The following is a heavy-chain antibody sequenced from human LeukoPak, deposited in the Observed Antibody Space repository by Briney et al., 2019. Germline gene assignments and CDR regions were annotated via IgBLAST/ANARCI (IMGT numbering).Heavy chain of an antibody. CDR3: ARVSFGAAAAGYDS. CDR1: GGSISRYF. J-gene: IGHJ4*02. CDR2: ISYSGST. D-gene: IGHD6-13*01. V-gene: IGHV4-59*01. Sequence: SETLSPTCTVSGGSISRYFWNWIRQPPGKGLEWIGYISYSGSTNYNPSLKSRVTISVDTSKNQFSLNVTSVSAADTAVYYCARVSFGAAAAGYDSWGQGTLVTVSS.